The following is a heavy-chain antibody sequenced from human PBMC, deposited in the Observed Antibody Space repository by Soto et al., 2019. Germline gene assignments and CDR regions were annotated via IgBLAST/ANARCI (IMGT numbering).Heavy chain of an antibody. D-gene: IGHD6-13*01. CDR1: GDSISSSSYF. V-gene: IGHV4-39*01. Sequence: QLLLQESGPGLVKPSETLSLTCTVTGDSISSSSYFWGWIRQPPGKGLEWIASIYYIGTTYYSPSLQSPVTISVDTSTDQFSLEVTSVTAADTAIYYCARSGSWSFNTWGRGTLVTVSS. J-gene: IGHJ5*02. CDR2: IYYIGTT. CDR3: ARSGSWSFNT.